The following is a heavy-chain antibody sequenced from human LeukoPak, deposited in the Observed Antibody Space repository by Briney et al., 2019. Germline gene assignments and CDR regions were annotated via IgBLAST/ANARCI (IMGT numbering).Heavy chain of an antibody. V-gene: IGHV4-39*02. J-gene: IGHJ4*02. Sequence: SETLSLTCTVSGGSISSSSYYWGWIRQPPGKGLEWIGGIYYSGSTYYNPSLKSRVTISVDTSKNQFSLKLSSVTAADTAVYYCARDLYEGYFDYWGQGTLVTVSS. D-gene: IGHD5/OR15-5a*01. CDR3: ARDLYEGYFDY. CDR2: IYYSGST. CDR1: GGSISSSSYY.